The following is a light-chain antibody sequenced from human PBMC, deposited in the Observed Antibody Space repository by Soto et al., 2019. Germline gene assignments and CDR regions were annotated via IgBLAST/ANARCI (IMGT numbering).Light chain of an antibody. Sequence: HSALTQPPSASGSPGQSVTLACTGTSRDIGGYNYVSWYQQHSGKAPTLMMYEVSKRPSGVPDRFSGSKSGNTASLTVSGLQAEYEADYYCSSYADNTVVVFGGEVFGGGTKLTVL. CDR3: SSYADNTVVVFGGEV. CDR1: SRDIGGYNY. J-gene: IGLJ2*01. V-gene: IGLV2-8*01. CDR2: EVS.